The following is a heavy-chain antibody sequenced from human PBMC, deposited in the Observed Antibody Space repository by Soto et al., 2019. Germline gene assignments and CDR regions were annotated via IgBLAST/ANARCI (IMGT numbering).Heavy chain of an antibody. CDR2: INSNGSST. V-gene: IGHV3-74*01. J-gene: IGHJ4*02. CDR3: ARDCGGDCYSYYFDF. D-gene: IGHD2-21*01. CDR1: GFTFSSYW. Sequence: LRLSCAASGFTFSSYWMHWVRQAPGKGLVWVSRINSNGSSTSYADSVKGRFTISRDNAKNTLYLQMNRLRAEDTAVYYCARDCGGDCYSYYFDFWGQGTLVTVSS.